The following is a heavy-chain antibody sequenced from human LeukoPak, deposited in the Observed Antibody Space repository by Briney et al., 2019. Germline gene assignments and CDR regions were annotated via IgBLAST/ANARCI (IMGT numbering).Heavy chain of an antibody. CDR2: IIPSGGNT. Sequence: GSVTVSRQASVYTFTSYFIHWVRPAPGQGVEWMGIIIPSGGNTNNLPNFQGRITVTWDTSTNIVYMELSRLRSEDTAMYYCVRGVRGGTFDFWGQGTLVTVSS. CDR3: VRGVRGGTFDF. CDR1: VYTFTSYF. J-gene: IGHJ4*02. V-gene: IGHV1-46*01. D-gene: IGHD5-24*01.